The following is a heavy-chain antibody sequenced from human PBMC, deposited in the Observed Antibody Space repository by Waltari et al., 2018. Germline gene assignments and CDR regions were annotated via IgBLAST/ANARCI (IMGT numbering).Heavy chain of an antibody. J-gene: IGHJ4*02. CDR3: ARDGSIAMSGTCSY. V-gene: IGHV1-18*04. CDR1: GYTFTSYG. Sequence: QVQLVQSGAEVKKPGASVKVSCKASGYTFTSYGINWVRQAPGRGLEWMGGIRAYKGNTNYAQKLQGRVTMTRDTSTSTAYLVLRSRRSDDTAVYYCARDGSIAMSGTCSYWGQGTLVTVSS. CDR2: IRAYKGNT. D-gene: IGHD6-19*01.